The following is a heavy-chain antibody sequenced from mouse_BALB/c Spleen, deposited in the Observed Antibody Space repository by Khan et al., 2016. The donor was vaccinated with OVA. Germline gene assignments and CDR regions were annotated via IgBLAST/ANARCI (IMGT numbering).Heavy chain of an antibody. Sequence: EVQLVESGGDLVKPGGSLKLSCAASGFTFSTYGMSWVRQTPDKRLEWVATVSSGGGYTYYPASVKGRFTISRDNAKNTLYLQMSGLKSEDTAMFYGTRLAYYYDSGGFDYWGQGTLVTVSA. CDR2: VSSGGGYT. D-gene: IGHD1-1*01. CDR1: GFTFSTYG. J-gene: IGHJ3*01. V-gene: IGHV5-6*01. CDR3: TRLAYYYDSGGFDY.